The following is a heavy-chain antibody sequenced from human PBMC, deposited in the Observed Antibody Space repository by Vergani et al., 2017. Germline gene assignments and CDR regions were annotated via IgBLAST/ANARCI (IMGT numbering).Heavy chain of an antibody. D-gene: IGHD6-19*01. CDR1: GASIRSSNYY. CDR3: ARHSTVEWLVKLGWIDP. CDR2: LYYSGST. V-gene: IGHV4-39*01. Sequence: QLQLQESGPGLVKPSATLSLTCSVSGASIRSSNYYWGWIRQPPGKGLEWIASLYYSGSTYYNPSLKSRVTISVDTSENQFSLKLSSVTAAATSVYFCARHSTVEWLVKLGWIDPWGQGSLVTVSS. J-gene: IGHJ5*02.